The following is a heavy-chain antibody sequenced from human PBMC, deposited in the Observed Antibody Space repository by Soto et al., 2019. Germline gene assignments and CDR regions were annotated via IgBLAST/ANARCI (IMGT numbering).Heavy chain of an antibody. J-gene: IGHJ4*02. CDR3: ASGNSRYDSHLFDS. CDR1: GYTFTGYY. V-gene: IGHV1-2*02. CDR2: INPNSGGT. D-gene: IGHD5-12*01. Sequence: SGKVSGKASGYTFTGYYRHWVRQAPGQGLEWMGWINPNSGGTNYAQKFQGRVTMTRDTSISTAYMELSRLRSDDTAVYYCASGNSRYDSHLFDSWGQGTLVTVSS.